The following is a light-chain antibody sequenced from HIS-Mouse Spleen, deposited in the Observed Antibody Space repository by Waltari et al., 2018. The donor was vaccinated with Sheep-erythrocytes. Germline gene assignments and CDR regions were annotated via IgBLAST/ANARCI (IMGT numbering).Light chain of an antibody. V-gene: IGLV2-14*03. CDR2: DVS. Sequence: QSALTQPTSVSGSPGQSITISCTGTSSDVGGYNYVSGYQQQPGKAPKLMIYDVSNRPSGVPNRFSGSKSGNTASLTISGLQAEDEADYYCSSYTSSSTLVVFGGGTKLTVL. J-gene: IGLJ2*01. CDR1: SSDVGGYNY. CDR3: SSYTSSSTLVV.